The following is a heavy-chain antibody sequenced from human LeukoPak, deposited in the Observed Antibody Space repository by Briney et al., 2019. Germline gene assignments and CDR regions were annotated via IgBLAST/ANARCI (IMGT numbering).Heavy chain of an antibody. Sequence: SQTLALTCTVSGGSISRGGYYWSWIRQHPGQGLDRVGYIYYSGSTYYNPSLKSRVTISVDTSKNQSSLKLSSVTAADTAVYYCARSGGAYGDYVPFDPWGQGNLVTVSS. CDR1: GGSISRGGYY. D-gene: IGHD4-17*01. V-gene: IGHV4-31*03. CDR2: IYYSGST. CDR3: ARSGGAYGDYVPFDP. J-gene: IGHJ5*02.